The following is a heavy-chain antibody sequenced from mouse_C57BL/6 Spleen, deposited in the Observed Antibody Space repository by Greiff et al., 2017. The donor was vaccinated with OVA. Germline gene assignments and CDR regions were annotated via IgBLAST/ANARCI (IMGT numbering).Heavy chain of an antibody. J-gene: IGHJ4*01. Sequence: QVQLKESGAELVRPGTSVKVSCKASGYAFTNYLIEWVKQRPGQGLEWIGVINPGSGGTNYNEKFKGKATLTADKSSRTAYMQLSSLTSEDSAVXFCARSDGYYYAMDYWGQGTSVTVSS. V-gene: IGHV1-54*01. CDR3: ARSDGYYYAMDY. CDR1: GYAFTNYL. CDR2: INPGSGGT.